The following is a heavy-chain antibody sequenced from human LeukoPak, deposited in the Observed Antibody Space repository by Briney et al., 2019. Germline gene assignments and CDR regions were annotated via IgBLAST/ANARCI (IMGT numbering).Heavy chain of an antibody. CDR2: ITSGGSSI. V-gene: IGHV3-48*03. D-gene: IGHD1-1*01. CDR1: GFTFSSFE. CDR3: ARDKYNWNSPDPFFYYYGLDV. J-gene: IGHJ6*02. Sequence: PGGSLRLSCAASGFTFSSFEMNWVRQAPGKGLEWVSHITSGGSSIYYADFVKGRFTLSRDDAKNSQYLQMNSLRAEDTAIYYCARDKYNWNSPDPFFYYYGLDVWGQGTTVTVSS.